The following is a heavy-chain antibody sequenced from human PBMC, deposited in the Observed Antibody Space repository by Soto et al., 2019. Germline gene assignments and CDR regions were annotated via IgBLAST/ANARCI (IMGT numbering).Heavy chain of an antibody. Sequence: QVQLVQSGAEVKKPGSSVKISCKASGGTFINHAFSWVRQAPGQGLEWMGGIIPMFGTADYSQKFQGRVTITADESTTTAHMELSSLRSDDSAVYYCARDDPTYCGGDCYRYFFYGLDVWGQGTTVTVSS. CDR1: GGTFINHA. CDR3: ARDDPTYCGGDCYRYFFYGLDV. J-gene: IGHJ6*02. CDR2: IIPMFGTA. V-gene: IGHV1-69*01. D-gene: IGHD2-21*02.